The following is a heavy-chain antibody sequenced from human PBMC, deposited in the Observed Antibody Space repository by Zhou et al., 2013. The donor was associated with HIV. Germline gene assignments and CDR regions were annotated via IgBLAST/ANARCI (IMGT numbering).Heavy chain of an antibody. V-gene: IGHV4-38-2*01. CDR2: IYHSGST. D-gene: IGHD3-10*01. J-gene: IGHJ6*01. CDR3: VRWFGQLFYYGMDV. CDR1: DYSISSGYY. Sequence: QVQLQESGPGVVKTSETLSLTCGVSDYSISSGYYWGWIRQPPGRGLEWIGSIYHSGSTYYNPSLKSRVTISIDTSKNQFSLKLSSVTAADTAMYYCVRWFGQLFYYGMDVWGPRGPRSPSPQ.